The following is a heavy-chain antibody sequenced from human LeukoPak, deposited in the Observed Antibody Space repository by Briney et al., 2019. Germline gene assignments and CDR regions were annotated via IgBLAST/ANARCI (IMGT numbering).Heavy chain of an antibody. CDR1: GGTFSSYA. J-gene: IGHJ4*02. V-gene: IGHV1-69*13. CDR2: IIPIFGTA. D-gene: IGHD1-1*01. Sequence: ASVKVSCKASGGTFSSYAISWVRQAPGQGLEWMGGIIPIFGTANYAQKFQGRVTITADESTSTAYMELSSLGSEDTAVYYCARAPTYGTTFFDYWGQGTLVTVSS. CDR3: ARAPTYGTTFFDY.